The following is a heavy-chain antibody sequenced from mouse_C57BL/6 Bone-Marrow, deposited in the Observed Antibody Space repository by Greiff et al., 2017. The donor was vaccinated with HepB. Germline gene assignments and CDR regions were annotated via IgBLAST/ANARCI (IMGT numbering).Heavy chain of an antibody. CDR3: AREYYLNY. J-gene: IGHJ2*01. V-gene: IGHV1-81*01. Sequence: VKLMESGAELARPGASVKLSCKASGYTFTSYGISWVKQRTGQGLEWIGEIYPRSGNTYYNEKFKGKATLTADKSSSTAYMELRSLTSEDSAVYFCAREYYLNYWGQGTTLTVSS. CDR1: GYTFTSYG. D-gene: IGHD1-1*02. CDR2: IYPRSGNT.